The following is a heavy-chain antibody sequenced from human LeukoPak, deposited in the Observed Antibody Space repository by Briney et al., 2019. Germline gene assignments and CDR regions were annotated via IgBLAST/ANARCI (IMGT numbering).Heavy chain of an antibody. J-gene: IGHJ5*02. CDR1: GGSISSGSYY. Sequence: SETLSLTCTVSGGSISSGSYYWSWIRQPAGKGLEWIGRIYTSGSTNYNPSLKSRVTISVDTSKTQFSLKLSSVTAADTAVYYCAREVGGSIFGVVTNWFDPWGQGTLVTVSS. D-gene: IGHD3-3*01. CDR2: IYTSGST. CDR3: AREVGGSIFGVVTNWFDP. V-gene: IGHV4-61*02.